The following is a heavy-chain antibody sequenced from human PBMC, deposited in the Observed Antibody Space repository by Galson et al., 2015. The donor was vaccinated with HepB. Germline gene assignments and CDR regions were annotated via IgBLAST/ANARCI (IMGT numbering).Heavy chain of an antibody. CDR2: INPYSGTT. J-gene: IGHJ4*02. D-gene: IGHD2-2*01. V-gene: IGHV1-46*01. CDR1: GFTFSNYW. CDR3: ARGVCSSASCYGEYRRIHFDY. Sequence: SVKVSCKASGFTFSNYWMFWVRQAPGQGLEWMGIINPYSGTTNYAQTFQGRVTMTRDTSTTTVYMALSSLRSEDTAVYYCARGVCSSASCYGEYRRIHFDYWGQGTLVTVSS.